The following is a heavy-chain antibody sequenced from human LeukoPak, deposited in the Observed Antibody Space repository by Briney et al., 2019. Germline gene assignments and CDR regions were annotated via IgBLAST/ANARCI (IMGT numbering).Heavy chain of an antibody. V-gene: IGHV4-38-2*02. CDR1: GYSISSGYY. Sequence: SETLSLTCTVSGYSISSGYYWGWIRQPPGKGLEWIGSIYHSGSTYYNPSLKSRVTISGDTSKNRFSLKLTSLTAADTAVYYCARCSSGHYDAFDIWGQGTMVTVSS. J-gene: IGHJ3*02. D-gene: IGHD3-22*01. CDR2: IYHSGST. CDR3: ARCSSGHYDAFDI.